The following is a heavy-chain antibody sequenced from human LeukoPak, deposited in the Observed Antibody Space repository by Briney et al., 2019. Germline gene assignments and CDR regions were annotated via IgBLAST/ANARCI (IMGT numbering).Heavy chain of an antibody. CDR2: IIPIFGTA. V-gene: IGHV1-69*13. CDR1: GGTFSSYA. Sequence: SVKVSCKASGGTFSSYAISWVRQAPGQGLEWMGGIIPIFGTANYAQKFQGRVTITADESTSTAYMELSSLRSEDTAVYYCARDAWAISPAAIPDYYYYYMDVWGKGTTVTVSS. J-gene: IGHJ6*03. CDR3: ARDAWAISPAAIPDYYYYYMDV. D-gene: IGHD2-2*02.